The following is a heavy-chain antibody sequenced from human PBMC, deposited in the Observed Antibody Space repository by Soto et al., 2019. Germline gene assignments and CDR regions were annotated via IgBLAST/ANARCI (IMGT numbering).Heavy chain of an antibody. D-gene: IGHD3-3*01. CDR2: IIPIFGTA. CDR1: GGTFSSYA. CDR3: ARSGKIFGVVPGALYGMDV. V-gene: IGHV1-69*13. Sequence: GASVKVSCKASGGTFSSYAISWVRQAPEQGLEWMGGIIPIFGTANYAQKFQGRVTITADESTSTAYMELSSLRSEDTAVYYCARSGKIFGVVPGALYGMDVWGQGTTVTVSS. J-gene: IGHJ6*02.